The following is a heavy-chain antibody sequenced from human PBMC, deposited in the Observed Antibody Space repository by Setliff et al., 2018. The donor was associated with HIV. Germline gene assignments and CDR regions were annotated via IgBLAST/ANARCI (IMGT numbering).Heavy chain of an antibody. V-gene: IGHV3-7*03. CDR2: IKQDGSDM. J-gene: IGHJ4*02. Sequence: GGSLRLSCVASGLPFYNYWMTWLRRAPGRGLEWVANIKQDGSDMHYIESVKGRFTISRDDSKSIAYLQMNSLKTEDTAVYYCTRVEWDLQSEYWGQGTLVTVSS. CDR3: TRVEWDLQSEY. CDR1: GLPFYNYW. D-gene: IGHD1-26*01.